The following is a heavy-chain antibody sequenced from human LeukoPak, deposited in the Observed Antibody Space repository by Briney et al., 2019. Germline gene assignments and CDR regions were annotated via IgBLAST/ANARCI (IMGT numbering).Heavy chain of an antibody. Sequence: GGPLRLSCAASGFTVSSNYMSWVRQAPGKGLEWVSVIYSGGSTYYADSVKGRFTISRDNSKNTLYLQMNSLRAEDTAVYYCAKDKGSSWFDAFDIWGQGTMVTVSS. CDR2: IYSGGST. CDR3: AKDKGSSWFDAFDI. J-gene: IGHJ3*02. CDR1: GFTVSSNY. V-gene: IGHV3-66*01. D-gene: IGHD6-13*01.